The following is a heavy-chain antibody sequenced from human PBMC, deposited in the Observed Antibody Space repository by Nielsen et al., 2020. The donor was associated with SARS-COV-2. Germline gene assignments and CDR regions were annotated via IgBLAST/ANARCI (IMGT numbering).Heavy chain of an antibody. CDR1: GFTFSSYA. J-gene: IGHJ6*02. D-gene: IGHD3-10*01. CDR2: ISGSGGST. V-gene: IGHV3-23*01. Sequence: GESLKISCAASGFTFSSYAMSWVRQAPGKGLEWVSAISGSGGSTYYADSVKGRFTISRDNSKNTLYLQMNSLRAEDTAVYYCSGSGSEGYYYYYYGMDVWGQGTTVTVSS. CDR3: SGSGSEGYYYYYYGMDV.